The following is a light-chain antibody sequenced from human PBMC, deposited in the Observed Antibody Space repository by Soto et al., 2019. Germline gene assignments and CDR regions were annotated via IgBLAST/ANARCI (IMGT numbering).Light chain of an antibody. J-gene: IGLJ2*01. CDR3: SSYSGSTTLGVV. CDR1: ASDVGGYNS. CDR2: DVS. Sequence: QSALTQPASVSGSPGQSITISCTGTASDVGGYNSVSWYQHLPGKAPKLMIYDVSNRPSGVSSRLSGSKSGSTASLTISGLQAEEEADYYCSSYSGSTTLGVVFGGGTKLPVL. V-gene: IGLV2-14*03.